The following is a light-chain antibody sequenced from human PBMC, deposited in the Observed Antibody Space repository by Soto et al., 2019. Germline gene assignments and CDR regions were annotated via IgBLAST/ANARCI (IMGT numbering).Light chain of an antibody. CDR3: QQYGSSPIT. V-gene: IGKV3-20*01. J-gene: IGKJ1*01. Sequence: VVLTLSPATLSLSPWERGTVSCMGSQSVSSFLAWYQQKPGQAPRLLIYGASSRATGIPDRFSGSGSGTDFTLTISRLEPEDFAVYYCQQYGSSPITFGQGTKVDIK. CDR2: GAS. CDR1: QSVSSF.